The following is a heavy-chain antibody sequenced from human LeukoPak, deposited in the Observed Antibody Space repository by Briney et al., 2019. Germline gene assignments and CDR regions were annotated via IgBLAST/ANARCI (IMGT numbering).Heavy chain of an antibody. CDR2: IHYSGST. D-gene: IGHD3-10*01. V-gene: IGHV4-59*08. CDR1: RGSISGYY. Sequence: KPSETLSLTCSVSRGSISGYYWSWIRQPPGKGLEWIGYIHYSGSTNYNPSLKSRVTISVDTSKNQFSLKLSSVTAADTAMYYCGEIPYYGSGNYYNWVDPLGQGNLVNVSS. J-gene: IGHJ5*02. CDR3: GEIPYYGSGNYYNWVDP.